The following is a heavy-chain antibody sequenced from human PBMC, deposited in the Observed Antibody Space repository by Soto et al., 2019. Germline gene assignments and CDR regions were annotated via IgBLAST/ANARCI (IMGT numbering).Heavy chain of an antibody. V-gene: IGHV3-23*01. D-gene: IGHD3-9*01. CDR1: TGYA. CDR3: AKDTSTGNADL. J-gene: IGHJ5*02. Sequence: GGSLRLSCTALTGYAMSWVRRGPGKGLEWISTISPTGNTHYADSVEGRFTISRDDSKNTFYLQMNNLRADDTGVYYCAKDTSTGNADLWGQGTLVTVSS. CDR2: ISPTGNT.